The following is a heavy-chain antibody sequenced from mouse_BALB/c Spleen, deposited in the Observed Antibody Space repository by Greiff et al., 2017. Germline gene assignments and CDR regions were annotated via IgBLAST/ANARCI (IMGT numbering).Heavy chain of an antibody. CDR2: IWTGGGT. Sequence: QVQLKESGPGLVAPSQSLSITCTVSGFSLTSYDISWIRQPPGKGLEWLGVIWTGGGTNYNSAFMSRLSISKDNSKSQVFLKMNSLQTDDTAIYYCVRVYGNHYAMDYWGQGTSVTVSS. J-gene: IGHJ4*01. D-gene: IGHD2-10*02. CDR1: GFSLTSYD. V-gene: IGHV2-9-2*01. CDR3: VRVYGNHYAMDY.